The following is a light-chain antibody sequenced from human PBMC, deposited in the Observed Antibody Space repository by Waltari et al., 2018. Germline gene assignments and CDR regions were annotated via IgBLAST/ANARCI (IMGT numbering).Light chain of an antibody. CDR3: QQSYTTPLT. CDR1: KLILYRPNKKNY. CDR2: WAS. V-gene: IGKV4-1*01. J-gene: IGKJ4*02. Sequence: DIVMTTSPESLAVAMGERATINCRCSKLILYRPNKKNYLTWYQRKPGQPPKLLIYWASTRESGVPDRFSGSGSGTDFTLTISSLQAEDVAVYYCQQSYTTPLTFGGGTRVEIK.